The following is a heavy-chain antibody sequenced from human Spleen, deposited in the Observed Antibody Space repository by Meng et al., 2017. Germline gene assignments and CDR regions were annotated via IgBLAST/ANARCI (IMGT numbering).Heavy chain of an antibody. CDR3: ARDEDISAAGKLFGDY. Sequence: QVLLGQSGAEVKKPGSSVKVSCKASGGTFISYAITWVRQVPGQGLEWMGTVTPIFGTADYAQKFQGRVTITADKSTSSAFMELSSLRSDDTAMYYCARDEDISAAGKLFGDYWGQGTLVTVSS. D-gene: IGHD6-13*01. CDR1: GGTFISYA. V-gene: IGHV1-69*06. CDR2: VTPIFGTA. J-gene: IGHJ4*02.